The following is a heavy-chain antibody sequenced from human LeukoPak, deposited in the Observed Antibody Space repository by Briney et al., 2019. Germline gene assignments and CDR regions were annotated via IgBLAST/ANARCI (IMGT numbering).Heavy chain of an antibody. V-gene: IGHV3-30-3*01. CDR1: GFTFSSYA. CDR3: ARGRPTLDY. J-gene: IGHJ4*02. Sequence: GGSLRLSCAASGFTFSSYAMHWVRQAPGKGLEWVAVISYDGSNKYYADSVKGRFTISRDNSKNTLYLQMNSLRAEDTAVYYCARGRPTLDYWGQGTLVTVSS. CDR2: ISYDGSNK.